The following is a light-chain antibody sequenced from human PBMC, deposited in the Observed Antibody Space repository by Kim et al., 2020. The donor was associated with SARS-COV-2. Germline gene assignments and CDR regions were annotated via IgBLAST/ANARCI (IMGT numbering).Light chain of an antibody. Sequence: PGERATLSCRASQSVSSYLAWYQQKPGQAPRLLIYDASNRATGIPARFSGSGSGTDFTLTIRSLEPEDFAVYYCQQRSNLWTFGQGTKVDIK. CDR2: DAS. CDR1: QSVSSY. V-gene: IGKV3-11*01. J-gene: IGKJ1*01. CDR3: QQRSNLWT.